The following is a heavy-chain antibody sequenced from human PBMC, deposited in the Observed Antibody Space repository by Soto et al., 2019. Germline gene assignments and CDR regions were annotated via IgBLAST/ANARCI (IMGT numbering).Heavy chain of an antibody. CDR3: AKVETMIVVVNAFDM. D-gene: IGHD3-22*01. CDR1: GFTFDDYA. CDR2: ISWNSVSI. Sequence: GGSLRLSCAASGFTFDDYAMHWVRQAPGKGLEWVSGISWNSVSIGYADSVKGRFTISRDNAKNSLYLKMNSLRAEDTALYYCAKVETMIVVVNAFDMWGQGTMMTV. V-gene: IGHV3-9*01. J-gene: IGHJ3*02.